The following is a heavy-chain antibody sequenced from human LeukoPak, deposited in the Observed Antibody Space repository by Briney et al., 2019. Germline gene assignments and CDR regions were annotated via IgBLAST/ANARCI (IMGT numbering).Heavy chain of an antibody. D-gene: IGHD2-2*01. CDR3: ARARFCSSTNCYVDY. CDR2: IKQDGSEK. V-gene: IGHV3-7*01. CDR1: GFIFSSYW. J-gene: IGHJ4*02. Sequence: GGSLRLSCAASGFIFSSYWMSWVRQAPGKGLEWVANIKQDGSEKYYVDSVKGRFTISRDNAKNSLYLQMNSLRAEDTAVYYCARARFCSSTNCYVDYWGQGTLVTVSS.